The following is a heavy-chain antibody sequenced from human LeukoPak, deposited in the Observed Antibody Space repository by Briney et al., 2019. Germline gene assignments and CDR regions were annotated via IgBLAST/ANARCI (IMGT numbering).Heavy chain of an antibody. CDR1: GFTVSSNN. CDR2: IYSGGST. V-gene: IGHV3-53*01. D-gene: IGHD1-26*01. J-gene: IGHJ4*02. CDR3: AKDVGIVGATGYFDY. Sequence: PGGSLRLSCAASGFTVSSNNINWVRQAPGKGLEWVSVIYSGGSTYYADSVKGRFTISRDNSKNTLYLQMNSLRAEDTAVYYCAKDVGIVGATGYFDYWGQGTLVTVSS.